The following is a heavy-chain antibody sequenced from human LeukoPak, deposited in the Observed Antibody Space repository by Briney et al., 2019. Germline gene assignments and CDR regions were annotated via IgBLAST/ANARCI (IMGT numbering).Heavy chain of an antibody. V-gene: IGHV3-30-3*01. CDR2: ISYDGSNK. D-gene: IGHD3-10*01. J-gene: IGHJ4*02. Sequence: GGSLRLSCAASGFTFSSYAMHWVRQAPGKGLEWVAVISYDGSNKYYADSVKGRFTISRDNSKNTLYLQMNSLRAEDTAVYYCAKDPPYYYGSGSYPDYWGQGTLVTVSS. CDR1: GFTFSSYA. CDR3: AKDPPYYYGSGSYPDY.